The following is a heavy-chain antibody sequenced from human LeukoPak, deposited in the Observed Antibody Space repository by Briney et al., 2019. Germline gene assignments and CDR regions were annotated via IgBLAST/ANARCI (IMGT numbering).Heavy chain of an antibody. CDR2: ISASGDMT. CDR3: AKGVRGSSSDAFDI. J-gene: IGHJ3*02. CDR1: IFTFSNYA. V-gene: IGHV3-23*01. D-gene: IGHD6-13*01. Sequence: GGSLRLSCAASIFTFSNYAMSWVRQAPGKGLEWVSTISASGDMTYYADSVKGRFTISRDNSKNTLYLQMNSLRAEDTAIYYCAKGVRGSSSDAFDIWGQGTMVSVSS.